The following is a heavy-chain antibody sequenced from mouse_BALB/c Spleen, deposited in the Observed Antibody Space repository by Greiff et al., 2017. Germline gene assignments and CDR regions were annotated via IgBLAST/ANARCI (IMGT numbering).Heavy chain of an antibody. CDR3: ARDTTMITWFAY. J-gene: IGHJ3*01. D-gene: IGHD2-4*01. CDR2: INSNGGST. Sequence: EVHLVESGGGLVQPGGSLKLSCAASGFTFSSYGMSWVRQTPDKRLELVATINSNGGSTYYPDSVKGRFTISRDNAKNTLYLQMSSLKSEDTAMYYCARDTTMITWFAYWGQGTLVTVSA. CDR1: GFTFSSYG. V-gene: IGHV5-6-3*01.